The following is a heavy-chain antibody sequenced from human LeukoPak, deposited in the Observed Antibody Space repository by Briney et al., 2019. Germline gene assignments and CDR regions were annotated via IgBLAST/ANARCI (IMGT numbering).Heavy chain of an antibody. CDR3: ARDFVYGSGSYPFDY. D-gene: IGHD3-10*01. V-gene: IGHV3-21*01. CDR1: GFTFSSYS. CDR2: ISSSSSYI. Sequence: VGSLRLSCAASGFTFSSYSMNWVRQAPGKGLEWVSSISSSSSYIYYADSVKGRFTISRDNAKNSLYLQMNSLRAEDTAVYYCARDFVYGSGSYPFDYWGQGTLVTVSS. J-gene: IGHJ4*02.